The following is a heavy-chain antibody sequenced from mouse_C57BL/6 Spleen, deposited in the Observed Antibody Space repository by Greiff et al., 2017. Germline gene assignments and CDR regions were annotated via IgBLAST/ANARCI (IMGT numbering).Heavy chain of an antibody. D-gene: IGHD1-1*01. J-gene: IGHJ2*01. CDR1: GFTFSSYG. V-gene: IGHV5-6*01. CDR2: ISSGGSYT. Sequence: EVQRVESGGDLVKPGGSLKLSCAASGFTFSSYGMSWVRQTPDKRLEWVATISSGGSYTYYPDSVKGRFTISRDNAKNTLYLQMSSLKSEDTAMYYCARRAVVGYFDYWGQGTTLTVSS. CDR3: ARRAVVGYFDY.